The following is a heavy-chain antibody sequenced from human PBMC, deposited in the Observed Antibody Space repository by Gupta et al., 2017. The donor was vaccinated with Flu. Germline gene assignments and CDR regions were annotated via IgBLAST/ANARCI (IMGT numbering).Heavy chain of an antibody. CDR3: VRGGGSNYYNYYYMDV. CDR1: FIFDDFA. Sequence: FIFDDFAMHWVRQVPGRGLEWVSGISWNSNSISYADSVKGRFTISRDNAKNSLYLQMDSLRAEDTALYYCVRGGGSNYYNYYYMDVWGKGTTVAVSS. D-gene: IGHD3-10*01. CDR2: ISWNSNSI. V-gene: IGHV3-9*01. J-gene: IGHJ6*03.